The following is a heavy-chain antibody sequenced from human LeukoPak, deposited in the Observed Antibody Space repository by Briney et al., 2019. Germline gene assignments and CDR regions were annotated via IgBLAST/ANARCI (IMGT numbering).Heavy chain of an antibody. CDR2: ISSSSSYT. Sequence: GGSLRLSCAASGFTFSDYYMSWIRQAPGKGLEWVSYISSSSSYTNYADSVKGRFTIARDNAKNSLYLQMNSLRAEDTAVYYCARYGGTYFDTWGQGTMVTVSS. CDR3: ARYGGTYFDT. V-gene: IGHV3-11*03. J-gene: IGHJ3*02. CDR1: GFTFSDYY. D-gene: IGHD3-10*01.